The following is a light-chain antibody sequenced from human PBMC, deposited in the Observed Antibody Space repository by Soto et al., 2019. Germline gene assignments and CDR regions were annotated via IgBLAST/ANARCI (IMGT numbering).Light chain of an antibody. CDR2: GAS. Sequence: ECAILSSKTSQSLTNNYLAWFQQKPGQAPRLLIYGASNRPTDIPDRFSGSGSGTDFSLTISRLEPEDFAVYYCHQYGILPRTF. J-gene: IGKJ1*01. CDR3: HQYGILPRT. CDR1: QSLTNNY. V-gene: IGKV3-20*01.